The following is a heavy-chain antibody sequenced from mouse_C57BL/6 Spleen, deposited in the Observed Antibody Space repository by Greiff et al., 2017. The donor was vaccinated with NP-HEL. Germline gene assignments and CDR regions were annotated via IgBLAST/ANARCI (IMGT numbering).Heavy chain of an antibody. J-gene: IGHJ1*03. CDR3: ARRGPYWYFDV. CDR2: ISDGGSYT. CDR1: GFTFSSYA. Sequence: EVKLVEPGGGLVKPGGSLKLSCAASGFTFSSYAMSWVRQTPEKRLEWVATISDGGSYTYYPDNVKGRFTISRDNAKNNLYLQMSHLKAEDTAMYYCARRGPYWYFDVWGTGTTVTVSS. V-gene: IGHV5-4*03. D-gene: IGHD3-3*01.